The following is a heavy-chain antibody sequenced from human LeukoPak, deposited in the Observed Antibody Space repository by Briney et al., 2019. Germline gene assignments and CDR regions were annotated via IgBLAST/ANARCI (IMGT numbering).Heavy chain of an antibody. Sequence: SETLSLTCAVYGGSFSGYYWSWIRQPPGKGLEWIGEINHSGSTNYNPSLKSRVTISVDTSKNQFSLKLSSVTAADTAVYYCARAVFDCSGGSCYRDPTYNWFDPWGQGTLVTVSS. J-gene: IGHJ5*02. CDR3: ARAVFDCSGGSCYRDPTYNWFDP. CDR2: INHSGST. D-gene: IGHD2-15*01. V-gene: IGHV4-34*01. CDR1: GGSFSGYY.